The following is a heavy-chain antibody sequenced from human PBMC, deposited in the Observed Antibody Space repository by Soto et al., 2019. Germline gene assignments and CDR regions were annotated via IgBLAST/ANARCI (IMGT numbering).Heavy chain of an antibody. Sequence: ASETLSLTCAFSGCSISSGGYSWSWIRQPPGKGLEWIGYIYHSGSTYYNPSLKSRVTISVDRSKNQFSLKLSSVTAADTAVYYCARDPGRWGQGTLVTVSS. J-gene: IGHJ4*02. V-gene: IGHV4-30-2*01. CDR3: ARDPGR. CDR2: IYHSGST. CDR1: GCSISSGGYS.